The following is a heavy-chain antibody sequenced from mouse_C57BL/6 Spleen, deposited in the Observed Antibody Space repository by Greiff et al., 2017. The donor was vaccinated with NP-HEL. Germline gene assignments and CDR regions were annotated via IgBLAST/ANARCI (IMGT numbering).Heavy chain of an antibody. D-gene: IGHD3-3*01. CDR1: GYTFTSYW. CDR2: IDPSDSYT. Sequence: VQLQQPGAELVMPGASVKLSCKASGYTFTSYWMHWVKQRPGQGLEWIGEIDPSDSYTNYNQKFKGKSTLTVDKSSSTAYMQLSSLTSEDSAVYYCARGEGPNYYAMDYWGQGTSVTVSS. J-gene: IGHJ4*01. CDR3: ARGEGPNYYAMDY. V-gene: IGHV1-69*01.